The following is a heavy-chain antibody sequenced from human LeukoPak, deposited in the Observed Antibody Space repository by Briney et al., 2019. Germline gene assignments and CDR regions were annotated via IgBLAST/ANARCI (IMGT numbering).Heavy chain of an antibody. D-gene: IGHD6-6*01. CDR2: ISSSGSTI. J-gene: IGHJ4*02. V-gene: IGHV3-11*01. Sequence: PGGSLRLSCAASGFTFSDYYMSWIRQAPGKGLEWVSYISSSGSTIYYADSVKGRFTTSRDNAKNSLYLQMNSLRAEDTAVYYCASELVSSSSALSFDYWGQGTLVTVSS. CDR3: ASELVSSSSALSFDY. CDR1: GFTFSDYY.